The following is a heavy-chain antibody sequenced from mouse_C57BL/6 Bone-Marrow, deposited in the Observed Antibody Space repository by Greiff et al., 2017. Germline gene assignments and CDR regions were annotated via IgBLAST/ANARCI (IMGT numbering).Heavy chain of an antibody. CDR3: ARSGDYDEGYWYFDV. J-gene: IGHJ1*03. Sequence: QVQLQQPGAELVRPGSSVKLSCKASGYTFTSYWMDWVKQRHGQGLEWIGNIYPSDSETHYNQKFKDKATLTLDKSSSTAYMQLSSLTSEDSAVYDCARSGDYDEGYWYFDVWGTGTTVTVSS. V-gene: IGHV1-61*01. D-gene: IGHD2-4*01. CDR2: IYPSDSET. CDR1: GYTFTSYW.